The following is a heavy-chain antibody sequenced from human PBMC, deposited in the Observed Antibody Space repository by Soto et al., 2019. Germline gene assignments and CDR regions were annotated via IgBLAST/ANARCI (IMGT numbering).Heavy chain of an antibody. J-gene: IGHJ4*02. Sequence: SETLSLTCAVYGGSFSGYYWSWIRQPPGKGLEWIGEINHSGSTNYNPSLKSRVTISVDTSKNQFSLKLSSVTAADTAVYYCARGPDYDILTGHTVFDYWGQGTLVTVSS. D-gene: IGHD3-9*01. CDR3: ARGPDYDILTGHTVFDY. CDR1: GGSFSGYY. CDR2: INHSGST. V-gene: IGHV4-34*01.